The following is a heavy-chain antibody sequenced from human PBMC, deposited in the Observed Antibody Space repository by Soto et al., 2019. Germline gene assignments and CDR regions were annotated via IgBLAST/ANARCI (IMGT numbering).Heavy chain of an antibody. CDR1: GFTVSSNY. V-gene: IGHV3-66*01. CDR2: IYSGGST. J-gene: IGHJ4*02. Sequence: EVQLVESGGGLVQPGGSLRLSCAASGFTVSSNYMSWVRQAPGKGLEWVSVIYSGGSTYYADSVKGRFTISRDNSKNTLYLQMNSLRAEDTAVYYCARELRDSSSPLLDYWGQGTLVTVSS. CDR3: ARELRDSSSPLLDY. D-gene: IGHD6-13*01.